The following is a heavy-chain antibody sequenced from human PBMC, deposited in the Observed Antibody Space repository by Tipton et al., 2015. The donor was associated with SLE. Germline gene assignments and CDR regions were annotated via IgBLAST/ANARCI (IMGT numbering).Heavy chain of an antibody. Sequence: SLRLSCATSGFSFSTYGMHWVRQAPGKGLEWVAFIHYSGNNRYYADSVKGRFTISRDISRNTLYLQMDSLRVEDTAVYYCAKNSGSATYYEDYWGQGTLVTVSS. V-gene: IGHV3-30*02. J-gene: IGHJ4*02. CDR3: AKNSGSATYYEDY. CDR2: IHYSGNNR. CDR1: GFSFSTYG. D-gene: IGHD1-26*01.